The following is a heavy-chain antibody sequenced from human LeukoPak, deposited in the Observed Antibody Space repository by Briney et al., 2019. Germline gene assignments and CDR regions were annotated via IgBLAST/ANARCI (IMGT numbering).Heavy chain of an antibody. CDR2: IYYSGST. Sequence: PSETLSLTCTVSGGSISSSSYYWGWIRQPPGKGLEWIGSIYYSGSTYYNPSLKGRVTISVDTSKNQFSLKLSSVTAADTAVYYCVRDGVVVAATLHYYYGMDVWGQGTTVTVSS. CDR1: GGSISSSSYY. D-gene: IGHD2-15*01. CDR3: VRDGVVVAATLHYYYGMDV. J-gene: IGHJ6*02. V-gene: IGHV4-39*07.